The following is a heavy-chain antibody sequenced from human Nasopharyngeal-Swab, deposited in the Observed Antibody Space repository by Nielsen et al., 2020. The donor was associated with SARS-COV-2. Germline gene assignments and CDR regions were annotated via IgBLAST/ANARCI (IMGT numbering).Heavy chain of an antibody. CDR3: AREGYCSGGSHLLRFYYGMDV. J-gene: IGHJ6*02. CDR2: INPSGGST. V-gene: IGHV1-46*01. D-gene: IGHD2-15*01. Sequence: ASVKVSCKASGYTFTSYYMHWVRQAPGQGLEWMGIINPSGGSTSYAQKFQGRVTMTRDTSTSTAYMELSSLRSEDTAVYYCAREGYCSGGSHLLRFYYGMDVWGQGTTVTVSS. CDR1: GYTFTSYY.